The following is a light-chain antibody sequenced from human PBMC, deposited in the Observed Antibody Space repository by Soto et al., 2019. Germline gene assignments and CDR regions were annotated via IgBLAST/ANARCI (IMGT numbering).Light chain of an antibody. J-gene: IGLJ3*02. CDR1: SSNIGNNY. CDR2: RSN. CDR3: AAWDDSLSAWV. Sequence: QSVLTQPPSASGTPGQRVTISCSGSSSNIGNNYVCWYQQLPGTAPKLLIYRSNQRPSGVPDRFSGSKSGTSASLAISWLXSEDEADYYCAAWDDSLSAWVFGGGTKVTVL. V-gene: IGLV1-47*01.